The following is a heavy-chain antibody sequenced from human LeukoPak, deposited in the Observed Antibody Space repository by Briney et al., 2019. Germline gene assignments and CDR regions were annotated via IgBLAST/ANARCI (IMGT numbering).Heavy chain of an antibody. CDR1: GGTFSSYA. CDR2: IIPILGIA. Sequence: PVKVSCKASGGTFSSYAISWVRQAPGQGLEWMGRIIPILGIANYARKFQGRVTITADKSTSTAYMELSSLRSEDTAVYYCARDLQIAARLGTFDYWGQGTLVTVSS. V-gene: IGHV1-69*04. J-gene: IGHJ4*02. CDR3: ARDLQIAARLGTFDY. D-gene: IGHD6-6*01.